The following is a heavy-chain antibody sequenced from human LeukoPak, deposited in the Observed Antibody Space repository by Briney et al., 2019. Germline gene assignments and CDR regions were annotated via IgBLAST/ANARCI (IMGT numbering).Heavy chain of an antibody. CDR1: GFTFSSYA. Sequence: GGSLRLSCAASGFTFSSYAMSWVRQAPGKGLEWVSAISGSGGSTYYADSVKGRFTISRDNSKNTLYLQMNSLRAKDTAVYYCAKDSRYFDWLLTDYWGQGTLVTVSS. J-gene: IGHJ4*02. CDR2: ISGSGGST. CDR3: AKDSRYFDWLLTDY. D-gene: IGHD3-9*01. V-gene: IGHV3-23*01.